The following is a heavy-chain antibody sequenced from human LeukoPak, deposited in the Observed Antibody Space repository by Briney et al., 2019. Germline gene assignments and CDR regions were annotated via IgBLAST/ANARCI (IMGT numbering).Heavy chain of an antibody. J-gene: IGHJ5*02. D-gene: IGHD7-27*01. CDR2: VNPNSGNA. Sequence: ASVKVSCKASGYSFTNYDINSVRQAGGQGLEWMGWVNPNSGNAGYSQKFQGRVTLTRNTSLATSYMELTSLTSEDTAVYYCARGLGTYWGKDFLNWFDPWGQGTLVTVSS. CDR3: ARGLGTYWGKDFLNWFDP. CDR1: GYSFTNYD. V-gene: IGHV1-8*02.